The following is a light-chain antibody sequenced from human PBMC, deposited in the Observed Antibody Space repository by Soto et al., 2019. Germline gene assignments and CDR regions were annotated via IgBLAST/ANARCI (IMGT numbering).Light chain of an antibody. J-gene: IGKJ1*01. CDR1: QFVGSIY. Sequence: IVLTQSPGTLSLSPGERATLSFRASQFVGSIYLAWYQQKLGQSPRLLIYDVSTRATGVPARFSGTGSETDFTLTISGLQSEDFAVYYCQQYNNWPQTFGQGTKVDI. CDR2: DVS. CDR3: QQYNNWPQT. V-gene: IGKV3-15*01.